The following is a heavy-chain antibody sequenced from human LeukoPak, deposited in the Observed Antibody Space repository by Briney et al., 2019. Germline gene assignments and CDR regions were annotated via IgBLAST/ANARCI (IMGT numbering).Heavy chain of an antibody. D-gene: IGHD3-3*01. CDR2: IYYSGST. CDR1: GGSISSGDYY. Sequence: SQTLSLTCTVSGGSISSGDYYWSWIRQPPGKGLEWIGYIYYSGSTYYNPSLKSRVTMSVDTSKNQFSLKLSSVTAADTAVYYCASGSHDFWSGYSHTFDYWGQGTLVTVSS. V-gene: IGHV4-30-4*01. J-gene: IGHJ4*02. CDR3: ASGSHDFWSGYSHTFDY.